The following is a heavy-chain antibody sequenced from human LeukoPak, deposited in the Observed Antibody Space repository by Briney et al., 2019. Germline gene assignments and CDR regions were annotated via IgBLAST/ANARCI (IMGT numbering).Heavy chain of an antibody. CDR1: GGSVNSGSYY. V-gene: IGHV4-61*01. CDR2: IYYSGST. Sequence: SETLSFTCTVSGGSVNSGSYYWSWIRQPPGKGLGWIGYIYYSGSTNYNPSLKSRVTISLDTSKNQISLKLSSVTAADTAVYYCARDDKWLERWGQGTLVTVSS. J-gene: IGHJ4*02. CDR3: ARDDKWLER. D-gene: IGHD6-19*01.